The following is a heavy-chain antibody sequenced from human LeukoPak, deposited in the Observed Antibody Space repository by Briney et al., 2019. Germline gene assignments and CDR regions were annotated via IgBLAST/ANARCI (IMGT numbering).Heavy chain of an antibody. CDR2: INPNRGGT. CDR1: GYTFTGYY. J-gene: IGHJ4*02. V-gene: IGHV1-2*02. D-gene: IGHD5-12*01. CDR3: ARDRAVATIGGIDY. Sequence: VASVKVSCKASGYTFTGYYMHWVRRAPGQGLEWMGWINPNRGGTNYAQKFQGRVTMTRDTSIRTAYMELSSLRSDDTAVYYCARDRAVATIGGIDYWGQGTLVTVSS.